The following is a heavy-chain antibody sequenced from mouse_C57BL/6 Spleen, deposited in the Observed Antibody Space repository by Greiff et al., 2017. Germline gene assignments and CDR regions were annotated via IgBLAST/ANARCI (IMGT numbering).Heavy chain of an antibody. V-gene: IGHV1-15*01. CDR3: TRREYDGPVYAMDY. CDR2: IDPETGGT. J-gene: IGHJ4*01. Sequence: QVQLKESGAELVRPGASVTLSCKASGYTFTDYEMHWVKQTPVHGLEWIGAIDPETGGTAYNQKFKGKAILTADKSSSTAYMELRSLTSEDSAVYYCTRREYDGPVYAMDYWGQGTSVTVSS. D-gene: IGHD2-3*01. CDR1: GYTFTDYE.